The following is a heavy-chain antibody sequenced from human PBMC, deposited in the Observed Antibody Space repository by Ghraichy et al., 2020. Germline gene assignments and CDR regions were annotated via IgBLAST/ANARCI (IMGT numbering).Heavy chain of an antibody. V-gene: IGHV3-33*01. CDR1: GFTFSSYG. Sequence: GGSLRLSCAASGFTFSSYGMHWVRQAPGKGLEWVAVIWYDGSNKYYADSVKGRFTISRDNSKNTLYLQMNSLRAEDTAGYYCAREIAAAGTASVGYFDLWGRGTLVTVSS. CDR3: AREIAAAGTASVGYFDL. J-gene: IGHJ2*01. CDR2: IWYDGSNK. D-gene: IGHD6-13*01.